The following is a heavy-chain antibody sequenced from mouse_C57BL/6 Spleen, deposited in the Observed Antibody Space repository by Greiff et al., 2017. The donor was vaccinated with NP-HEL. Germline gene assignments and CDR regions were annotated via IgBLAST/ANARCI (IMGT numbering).Heavy chain of an antibody. CDR3: ARAGSSSYYFDY. J-gene: IGHJ2*01. Sequence: VQLQQSGAELVKPGASVKISCKASGYAFSSYWMNWVKQRPGKGLEWIGQIYPGDGDTNYNGKFKGKATLTADKSSSTAYMQLSSLTSEDSAVYFCARAGSSSYYFDYWGQGTTLTVSS. D-gene: IGHD1-1*01. CDR1: GYAFSSYW. CDR2: IYPGDGDT. V-gene: IGHV1-80*01.